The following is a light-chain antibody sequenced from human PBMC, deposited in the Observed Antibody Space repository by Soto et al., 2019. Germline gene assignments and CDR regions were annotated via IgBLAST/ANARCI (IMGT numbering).Light chain of an antibody. CDR2: KAS. CDR1: QSISSW. J-gene: IGKJ1*01. CDR3: QQYNAYPWT. V-gene: IGKV1-5*03. Sequence: DIQTTQSPSTMSASVGDRVTITCRASQSISSWLAWYQQKPGKAPKLLIYKASTLESGVPSNFSGSGSGTEGSLTISSLKTEDGSTYYCQQYNAYPWTFGQGTKVDIK.